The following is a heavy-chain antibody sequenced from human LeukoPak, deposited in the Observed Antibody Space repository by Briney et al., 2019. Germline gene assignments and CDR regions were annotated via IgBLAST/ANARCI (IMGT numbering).Heavy chain of an antibody. J-gene: IGHJ4*02. CDR2: INHSGST. CDR1: GGSFSGYY. Sequence: SETLSLTCAVYGGSFSGYYWSWIRQPPGKGLEWIGEINHSGSTNYNPSLKSRVTISVDTSKNQFSLKLSSVTAADTAVYYCARVRIAARAGGHAYWGQGTLATVSS. D-gene: IGHD6-6*01. V-gene: IGHV4-34*01. CDR3: ARVRIAARAGGHAY.